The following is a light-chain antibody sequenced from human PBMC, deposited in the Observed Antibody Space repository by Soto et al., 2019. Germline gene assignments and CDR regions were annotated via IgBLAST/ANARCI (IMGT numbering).Light chain of an antibody. CDR3: SSYSTGGSYV. V-gene: IGLV2-14*03. J-gene: IGLJ1*01. CDR2: DVS. Sequence: QSVLTKAAYVSGSPGQSIAICWPGSSVDVGGYNSASWYQQHPGKAPKLLIYDVSNRPSGVSNRFSGYKSGNTASLTISGLQAEDEADYYCSSYSTGGSYVFGTGTKVTVL. CDR1: SVDVGGYNS.